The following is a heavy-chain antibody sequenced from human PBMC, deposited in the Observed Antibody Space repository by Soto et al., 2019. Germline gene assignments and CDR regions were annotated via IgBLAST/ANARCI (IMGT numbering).Heavy chain of an antibody. CDR3: PRLRIATNNYKWFDP. CDR2: IYVTGAV. D-gene: IGHD2-21*01. J-gene: IGHJ5*02. V-gene: IGHV4-31*03. Sequence: SETLSLTCSVSGAALNSGNYYWSWIRQVPGKGLEWIGHIYVTGAVDYNPSLRDRITISQDTSERQFSLNLSLVTAADTAIYDCPRLRIATNNYKWFDPWGQGTLVTVSS. CDR1: GAALNSGNYY.